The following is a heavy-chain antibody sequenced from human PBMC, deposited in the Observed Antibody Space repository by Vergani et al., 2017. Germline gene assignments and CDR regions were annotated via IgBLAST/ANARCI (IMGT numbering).Heavy chain of an antibody. J-gene: IGHJ5*01. V-gene: IGHV1-2*02. CDR1: ESTFSDYN. D-gene: IGHD1-26*01. CDR3: AHSWNFGRRDWFDS. Sequence: QVQLVQSGAEVQKPGGSMKVSCQASESTFSDYNIHWVRQAPGQGLQWMGWISPKTGDTDYLQRFQDRVTMTRDASTKTVYLKMTRLTSDDTAIYYCAHSWNFGRRDWFDSWGPGTLVTVSS. CDR2: ISPKTGDT.